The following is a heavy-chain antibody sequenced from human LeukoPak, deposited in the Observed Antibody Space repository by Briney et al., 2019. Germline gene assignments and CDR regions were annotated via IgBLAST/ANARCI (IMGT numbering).Heavy chain of an antibody. D-gene: IGHD2-21*01. CDR3: ARATASNWSDP. V-gene: IGHV3-7*01. CDR1: GFTVSSYW. CDR2: IKEDGSEK. J-gene: IGHJ5*02. Sequence: GGSLRLSCAASGFTVSSYWMSWVRQAPGKGLEWVANIKEDGSEKHYVDSVKGRFTISRDNAKNSLSLQMNSLRAEDTAVYYCARATASNWSDPWGQGTLVTVSS.